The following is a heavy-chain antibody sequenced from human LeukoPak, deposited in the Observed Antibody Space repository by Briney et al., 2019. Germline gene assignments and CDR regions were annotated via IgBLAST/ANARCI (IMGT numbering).Heavy chain of an antibody. D-gene: IGHD3-10*01. CDR3: ARGPLLWFGEQNSDAFDI. CDR1: GFTFSDYS. J-gene: IGHJ3*02. V-gene: IGHV3-48*01. CDR2: ISGSGTI. Sequence: GGSLRLSCAASGFTFSDYSMNWVRQAPGKGLEWISYISGSGTIYYADSVKGRFTISRDNAQRLVYLQMNSLRAEDTAVYYCARGPLLWFGEQNSDAFDIWGQGTMVTVSS.